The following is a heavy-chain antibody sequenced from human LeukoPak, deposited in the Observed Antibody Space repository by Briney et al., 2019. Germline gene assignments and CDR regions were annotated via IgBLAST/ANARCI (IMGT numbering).Heavy chain of an antibody. CDR3: ARQAVVGRAFDY. D-gene: IGHD6-19*01. CDR2: MHYSGST. J-gene: IGHJ4*02. V-gene: IGHV4-39*07. CDR1: GGSISNRNYY. Sequence: SETLSLTCTVSGGSISNRNYYWGWIRQPPGKGLEWIGSMHYSGSTYYNPSLKSRVTQSVDTSKNQFSLKLNSVTAADTALYYCARQAVVGRAFDYGGQETVVTVSS.